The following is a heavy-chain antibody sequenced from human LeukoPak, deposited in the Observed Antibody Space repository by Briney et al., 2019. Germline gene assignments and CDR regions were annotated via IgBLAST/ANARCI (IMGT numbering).Heavy chain of an antibody. CDR2: IRYDGSNK. Sequence: PGGSLRLSCAASGFTFSSYGMHWVRQAPGEGLEWVAFIRYDGSNKYYADSVKGRFTISRDNSKNTLYLQMNSLRAEDTAVYYCAKDTGGYYDSSGYFDYWGQGTLVTVSS. CDR1: GFTFSSYG. D-gene: IGHD3-22*01. V-gene: IGHV3-30*02. J-gene: IGHJ4*02. CDR3: AKDTGGYYDSSGYFDY.